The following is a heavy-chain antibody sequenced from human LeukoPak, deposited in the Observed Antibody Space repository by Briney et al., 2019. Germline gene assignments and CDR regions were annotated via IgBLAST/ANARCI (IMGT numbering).Heavy chain of an antibody. J-gene: IGHJ4*02. D-gene: IGHD3-22*01. V-gene: IGHV1-2*06. CDR2: INPNSGGT. Sequence: ASVKVSCKASGYTFTGYYMHWVRQAPGQGLEWMGRINPNSGGTNYAQKSQGRVTMTRDTSISTAYMELSRLRSDDTAVYYCARGDSSGYYPFDYWGQGTLVTVSS. CDR1: GYTFTGYY. CDR3: ARGDSSGYYPFDY.